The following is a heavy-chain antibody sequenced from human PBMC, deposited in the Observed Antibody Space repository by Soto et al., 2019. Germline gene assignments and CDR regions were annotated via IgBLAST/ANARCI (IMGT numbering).Heavy chain of an antibody. V-gene: IGHV3-48*03. CDR1: GFTFSSYE. CDR2: ISSSGSTI. J-gene: IGHJ6*02. Sequence: LRLSCAASGFTFSSYEMNWVRQAPGKGLEWVSYISSSGSTIYYADSVKGRFTISRDNAKNSLYLQMNSLRAEDTAVYYCAREASYPAPYGMDVWGQGTTVTVSS. CDR3: AREASYPAPYGMDV. D-gene: IGHD3-10*01.